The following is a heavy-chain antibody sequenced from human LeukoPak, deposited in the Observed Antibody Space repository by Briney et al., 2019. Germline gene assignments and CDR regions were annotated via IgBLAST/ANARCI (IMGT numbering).Heavy chain of an antibody. CDR1: GGSISSYY. V-gene: IGHV4-59*12. CDR3: ARAHGSGSYYNVGNYYYYYMDV. Sequence: PSETLSLTCTVSGGSISSYYWSWIRQPAGKGLEWIGYIFNSGSTYYNPSLKSRVTILVDTSKNQFSLKLSSVTAADTAVYYCARAHGSGSYYNVGNYYYYYMDVWGKGTTVTISS. J-gene: IGHJ6*03. D-gene: IGHD3-10*01. CDR2: IFNSGST.